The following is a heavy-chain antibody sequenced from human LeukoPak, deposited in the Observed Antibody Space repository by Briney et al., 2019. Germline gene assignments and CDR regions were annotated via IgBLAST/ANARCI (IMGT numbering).Heavy chain of an antibody. CDR1: GFTFGDYA. CDR2: IRNTAYSGKT. CDR3: TRDRQFQTVFDY. J-gene: IGHJ4*02. Sequence: PGGSLRLSCTASGFTFGDYAILWFRQAPGKGLQWLGFIRNTAYSGKTEYAASVKGRFTISRYDYKSVAYLQMNSLKTEDTAMYYCTRDRQFQTVFDYWGQGTLVTVSS. V-gene: IGHV3-49*03. D-gene: IGHD6-19*01.